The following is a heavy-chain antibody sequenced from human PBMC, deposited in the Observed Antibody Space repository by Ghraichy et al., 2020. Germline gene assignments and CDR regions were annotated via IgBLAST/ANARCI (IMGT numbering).Heavy chain of an antibody. CDR2: IYTSGST. CDR1: GGSISSYY. J-gene: IGHJ4*02. Sequence: SETLSLTCTVSGGSISSYYWSWIRRPPGKGLEWIGYIYTSGSTNYNPSLKSRVTISVDTSKNQFSLKLSSVTAADTAVYYYARGAYCSSTSCLDYWGQGTLVTVSS. CDR3: ARGAYCSSTSCLDY. V-gene: IGHV4-4*09. D-gene: IGHD2-2*01.